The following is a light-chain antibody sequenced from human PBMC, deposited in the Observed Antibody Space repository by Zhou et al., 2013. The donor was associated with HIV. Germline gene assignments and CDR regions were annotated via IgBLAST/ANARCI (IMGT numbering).Light chain of an antibody. Sequence: EIVMTQSPATLSVSPGERATLSCRASQSVSSNLAWYQQKPGQAPRLLIYDTSTRATGIPARFSGSGSGTEFTLTISSMQSEDFAVYYCQQYENWPPWTF. J-gene: IGKJ1*01. CDR1: QSVSSN. CDR2: DTS. V-gene: IGKV3-15*01. CDR3: QQYENWPPWT.